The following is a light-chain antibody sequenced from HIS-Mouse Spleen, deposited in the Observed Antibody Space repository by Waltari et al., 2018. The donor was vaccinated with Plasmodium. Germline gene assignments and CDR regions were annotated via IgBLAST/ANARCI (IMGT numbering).Light chain of an antibody. CDR3: YSAADNNRV. CDR1: VLAKKY. J-gene: IGLJ3*02. V-gene: IGLV3-27*01. Sequence: SYELTQPSSVSVSPGQTARITCSGDVLAKKYARWVQQKPGQAPVLVIYKDSERPSGIAARFSGSSSGTTVTVTISGAQVEDEADYYCYSAADNNRVFGGGTKLTVL. CDR2: KDS.